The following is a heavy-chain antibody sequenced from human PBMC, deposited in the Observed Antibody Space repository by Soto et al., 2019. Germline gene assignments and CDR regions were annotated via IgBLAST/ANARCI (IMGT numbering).Heavy chain of an antibody. J-gene: IGHJ4*02. CDR2: IDWDDDK. CDR3: ARVLGRLIGPTQFDY. Sequence: SGPTLVNPTQTLTLTCTFSGFSLSTSGMCVSWIRQPPGKALEWLALIDWDDDKYYSTSLKTRLSISKDTSKNQVVLTMTNMDPVDTATSYCARVLGRLIGPTQFDYWGQGTLVTVSS. V-gene: IGHV2-70*01. D-gene: IGHD2-8*01. CDR1: GFSLSTSGMC.